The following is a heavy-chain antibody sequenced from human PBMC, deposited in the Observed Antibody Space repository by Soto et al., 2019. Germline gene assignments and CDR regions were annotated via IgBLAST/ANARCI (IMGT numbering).Heavy chain of an antibody. J-gene: IGHJ4*02. CDR3: ARLLWSGPRSLDY. V-gene: IGHV3-48*01. Sequence: PGGSLRLSCAASGFAFSSYSMNWVRQAPGKGLEWISYISTSSSTMLYADSVKGRFTISRDNAKNSLYLQMNSLRAEDTAVYYCARLLWSGPRSLDYWGQGTLVTVSS. CDR2: ISTSSSTM. CDR1: GFAFSSYS. D-gene: IGHD3-3*01.